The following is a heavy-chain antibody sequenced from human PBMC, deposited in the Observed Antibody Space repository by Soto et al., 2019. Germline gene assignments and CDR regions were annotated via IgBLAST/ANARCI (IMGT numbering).Heavy chain of an antibody. CDR1: GFTFSSYA. V-gene: IGHV3-23*01. J-gene: IGHJ4*02. CDR3: ARLGSSTTAEAVPYFDY. D-gene: IGHD6-19*01. CDR2: ISGSGGST. Sequence: PGGSLRLSCAASGFTFSSYAMSWVRQAPGKGLEWVSGISGSGGSTYYADSVKGRFTISRDNSKNTLYLQMNSLRAEDTAVYYCARLGSSTTAEAVPYFDYWGQGTLVTVSS.